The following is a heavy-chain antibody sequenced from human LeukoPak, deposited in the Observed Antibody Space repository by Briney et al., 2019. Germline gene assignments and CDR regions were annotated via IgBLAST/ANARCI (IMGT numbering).Heavy chain of an antibody. CDR3: ARGHLGYCSSTSCYGYYFDY. Sequence: PSETLSLTCAVYGGSFSGYYWSWIRQPPGKGLEWIGEINHSGSTNYNPSLKSRVTISVDTSKNQFSLKLSSVTAADTAVYYCARGHLGYCSSTSCYGYYFDYWGQGTLSPSPQ. D-gene: IGHD2-2*01. CDR1: GGSFSGYY. V-gene: IGHV4-34*01. J-gene: IGHJ4*02. CDR2: INHSGST.